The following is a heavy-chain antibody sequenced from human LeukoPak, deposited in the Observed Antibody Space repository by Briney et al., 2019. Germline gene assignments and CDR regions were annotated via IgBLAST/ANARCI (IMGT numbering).Heavy chain of an antibody. D-gene: IGHD1-26*01. CDR2: INPSGSDT. Sequence: ASVKVSCKASGYSFTSYYMHWVRQAPGQGLEWMGLINPSGSDTVYAQKFQGRLTMTRDMSTSTDYMELSSLRFDDTAVYYCARDNSVGDTAWWFDPWGQGTLVTVSS. V-gene: IGHV1-46*01. CDR3: ARDNSVGDTAWWFDP. CDR1: GYSFTSYY. J-gene: IGHJ5*02.